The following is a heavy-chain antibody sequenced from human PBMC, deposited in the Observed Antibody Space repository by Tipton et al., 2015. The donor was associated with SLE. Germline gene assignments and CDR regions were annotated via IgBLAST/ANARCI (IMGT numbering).Heavy chain of an antibody. Sequence: TLSLTCTIYGGSIGSDYWSWIRQPPGRGLEWIGWIYYNGNTNYDPSLKSRVTISLDTSNTQFSLKLTSVTAADTAMYYCARHLVAAGTTWFDPWGQGMLVTVSS. CDR3: ARHLVAAGTTWFDP. CDR1: GGSIGSDY. D-gene: IGHD6-13*01. CDR2: IYYNGNT. V-gene: IGHV4-59*01. J-gene: IGHJ5*02.